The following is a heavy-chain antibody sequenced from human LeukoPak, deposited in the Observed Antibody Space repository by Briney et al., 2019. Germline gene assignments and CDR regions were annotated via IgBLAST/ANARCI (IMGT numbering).Heavy chain of an antibody. CDR2: ISYRSSDI. D-gene: IGHD6-13*01. J-gene: IGHJ6*03. V-gene: IGHV3-21*01. CDR1: GSTFSSYN. CDR3: ARVYSNSWYSGYLYMDV. Sequence: GGSLRLSCAASGSTFSSYNMKWVRQAPGKGLEWVSSISYRSSDIEYADSVKGRFTVSRDNAKKSLYLQMSSLRAEDTAVYYCARVYSNSWYSGYLYMDVWGKGTTVTVSS.